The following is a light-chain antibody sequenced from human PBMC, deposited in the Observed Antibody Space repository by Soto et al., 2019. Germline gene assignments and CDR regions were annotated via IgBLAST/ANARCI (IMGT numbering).Light chain of an antibody. CDR1: QSISNY. V-gene: IGKV1-39*01. CDR3: QQSYSAPIT. CDR2: AAS. J-gene: IGKJ5*01. Sequence: DIQMTQSPSSLSASVGDRFIITCRASQSISNYLNWYQQKPGKAPKLLIFAASSLQSGVPSRSSGSGSGTNFTLTISSLQPEDFAAYYCQQSYSAPITFGQGTRLEIK.